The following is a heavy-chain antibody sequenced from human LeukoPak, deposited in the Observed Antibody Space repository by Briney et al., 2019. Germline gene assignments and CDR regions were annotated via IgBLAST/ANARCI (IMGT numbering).Heavy chain of an antibody. CDR2: ISGSGGDT. J-gene: IGHJ4*02. CDR3: AKTTAGYSSGRYPGWPVDY. Sequence: GGSLRLSYAASGFNFSSYAIYWVRQAPGKGLEWVSGISGSGGDTYFADSVKGRFTISRDNSKNTVFLQVDSLRAEDTAVYYCAKTTAGYSSGRYPGWPVDYWAREPWSPSPQ. CDR1: GFNFSSYA. V-gene: IGHV3-23*01. D-gene: IGHD6-19*01.